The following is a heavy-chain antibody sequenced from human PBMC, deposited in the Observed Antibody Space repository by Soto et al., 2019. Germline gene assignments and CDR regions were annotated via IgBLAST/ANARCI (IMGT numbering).Heavy chain of an antibody. CDR2: ISGSGGST. J-gene: IGHJ4*02. Sequence: GGSLRLSCASSGFTFSSYAMSWVRQAPGKGLEWVSAISGSGGSTYYADSVKGRFTISRDNSKNTLYLQMNSLRAEDTAVYYCAKDQGYYYDSSGYCFDYWGQGTLVTVSS. CDR3: AKDQGYYYDSSGYCFDY. V-gene: IGHV3-23*01. CDR1: GFTFSSYA. D-gene: IGHD3-22*01.